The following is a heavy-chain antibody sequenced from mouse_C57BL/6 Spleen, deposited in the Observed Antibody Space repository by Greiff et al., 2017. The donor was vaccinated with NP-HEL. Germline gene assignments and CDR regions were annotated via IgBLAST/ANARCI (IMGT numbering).Heavy chain of an antibody. CDR1: GYTFTSYW. J-gene: IGHJ3*01. CDR3: AREENYYGNSWFAY. D-gene: IGHD2-1*01. V-gene: IGHV1-64*01. Sequence: QVQLKQPGAELVKPGASVKLSCKASGYTFTSYWMHWVKQRPGQGLEWIGMIHPNSGSTNYNEKFKSKATLTVDKSSSTAYMQLSSLTSEDSAVYYCAREENYYGNSWFAYWGQGTLVTVSA. CDR2: IHPNSGST.